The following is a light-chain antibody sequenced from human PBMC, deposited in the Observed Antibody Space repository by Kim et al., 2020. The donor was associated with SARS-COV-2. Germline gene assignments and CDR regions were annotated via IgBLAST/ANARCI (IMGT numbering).Light chain of an antibody. Sequence: DIQMFQSPSTLSASVGDRVTITCRASQTIGTWLAWYQQKPEKAPKLLIYDASSLESGVPSRFSGSGSGTDFTLTIPSLQPDDFATYYCQQYKTYPFTFGQGTKLEIK. CDR2: DAS. CDR3: QQYKTYPFT. V-gene: IGKV1-5*01. J-gene: IGKJ2*01. CDR1: QTIGTW.